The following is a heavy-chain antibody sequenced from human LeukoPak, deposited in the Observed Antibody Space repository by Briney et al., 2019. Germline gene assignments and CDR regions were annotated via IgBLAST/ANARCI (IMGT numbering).Heavy chain of an antibody. Sequence: GGSLRLSCAASGFTVSSNYMSWVRQAPGKGLEWVSSISSSSTYIYYADSVKGRFTISRDNAKNSVYLQMISLRAEDTAVYYCAREEGIDGSGYYYVLGYWGQGTLVTVSS. CDR1: GFTVSSNY. V-gene: IGHV3-21*01. CDR3: AREEGIDGSGYYYVLGY. J-gene: IGHJ4*02. D-gene: IGHD3-22*01. CDR2: ISSSSTYI.